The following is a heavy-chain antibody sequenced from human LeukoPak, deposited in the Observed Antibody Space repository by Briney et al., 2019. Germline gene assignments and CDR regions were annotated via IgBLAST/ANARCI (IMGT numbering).Heavy chain of an antibody. Sequence: SETLSLTCTVSGGSISSSSYYWGWIRQPPGKGLEWIGSIYYSGSTYYNPSLKSRVTISVDTSKNQFSLKLSSVTAADTAVYYCASLGYCSSTSCYEEGPYFDYWGQGTLVTVSS. J-gene: IGHJ4*02. CDR1: GGSISSSSYY. V-gene: IGHV4-39*07. D-gene: IGHD2-2*01. CDR2: IYYSGST. CDR3: ASLGYCSSTSCYEEGPYFDY.